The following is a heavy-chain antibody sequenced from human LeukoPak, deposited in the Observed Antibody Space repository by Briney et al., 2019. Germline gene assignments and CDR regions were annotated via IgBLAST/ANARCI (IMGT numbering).Heavy chain of an antibody. CDR1: GFMFSTYG. J-gene: IGHJ6*02. CDR2: ISYDGQNK. Sequence: PGGSLRLSCAASGFMFSTYGMHWVRQAPGKGLEWVAVISYDGQNKYYGDSVRGRFTIARDNSKNTLHLQMNSLGREDTAMYYCAKDGLAGRFDSSVPGIYDGLDVWGQGTTVTVSS. V-gene: IGHV3-30*18. D-gene: IGHD6-19*01. CDR3: AKDGLAGRFDSSVPGIYDGLDV.